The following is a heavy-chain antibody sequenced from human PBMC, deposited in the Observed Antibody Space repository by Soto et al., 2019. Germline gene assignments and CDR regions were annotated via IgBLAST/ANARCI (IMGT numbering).Heavy chain of an antibody. CDR1: GVSITSYY. CDR3: ARVPVAVAATEDYYGLDV. CDR2: INTDGLS. Sequence: SETLSLTCIVSGVSITSYYWSWIRQSAGGGLEWMGRINTDGLSTYSPSFKSRLTMSLDTSKNQVSLRLISVTAADTAVYFCARVPVAVAATEDYYGLDVWGQGTTVTVSS. V-gene: IGHV4-4*07. J-gene: IGHJ6*02. D-gene: IGHD2-15*01.